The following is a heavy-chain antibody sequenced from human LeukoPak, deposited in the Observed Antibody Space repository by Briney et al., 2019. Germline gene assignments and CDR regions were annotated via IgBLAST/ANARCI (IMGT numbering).Heavy chain of an antibody. CDR1: GFTFSSYS. V-gene: IGHV3-21*01. CDR3: ARDLNGSGTLDY. Sequence: PGGSLRLSCAASGFTFSSYSMNWVRQAPGKGLEWVSSISSSSSHIYYADSVKGRFTISRDNAKNSLYLQMNSLRAEDTAVYYCARDLNGSGTLDYWGQGTLVTVSS. J-gene: IGHJ4*02. CDR2: ISSSSSHI. D-gene: IGHD1-14*01.